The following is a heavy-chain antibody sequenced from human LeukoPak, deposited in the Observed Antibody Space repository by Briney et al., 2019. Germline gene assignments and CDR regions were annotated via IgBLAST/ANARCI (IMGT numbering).Heavy chain of an antibody. J-gene: IGHJ4*02. V-gene: IGHV1-58*02. CDR3: AALATAHSGYRDY. CDR2: IVVGSGNT. D-gene: IGHD5-12*01. Sequence: SVKVSCKASGFTFTSSAMQWVRQARGQRLEWIGWIVVGSGNTNYAQKFQERVTITRDMSTSTAYMELSSLRSEDTAVYYCAALATAHSGYRDYWGQGTLVTVSS. CDR1: GFTFTSSA.